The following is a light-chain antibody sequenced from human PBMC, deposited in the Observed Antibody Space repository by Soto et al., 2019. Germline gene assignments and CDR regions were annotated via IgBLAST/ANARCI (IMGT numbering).Light chain of an antibody. J-gene: IGLJ1*01. CDR3: SSYAGSSNV. V-gene: IGLV2-8*01. Sequence: QSVLTQPPSESGSPGQSVAISCTGTSSDVGGYNYFSWYQQHPGKAPKLMIYEVNKRPSGVPDRFSGSKSGNTASLTVSGLQAEDEADYYCSSYAGSSNVFGTGTKVTVL. CDR1: SSDVGGYNY. CDR2: EVN.